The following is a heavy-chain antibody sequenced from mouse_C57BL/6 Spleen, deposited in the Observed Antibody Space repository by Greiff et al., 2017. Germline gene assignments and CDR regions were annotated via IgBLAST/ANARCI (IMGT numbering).Heavy chain of an antibody. CDR2: IRNKANGYTT. D-gene: IGHD1-1*01. Sequence: EVNVVESGGGLVQPGGSLSLSCAASGFTFTDYYMSWVRQPPGKALEWLGFIRNKANGYTTEYSASVKGRFTIARDNSQSILYRQMNALRAEDSATYYSARYYYGSSVYYAMDYWGQGTSGTVSS. V-gene: IGHV7-3*01. CDR3: ARYYYGSSVYYAMDY. J-gene: IGHJ4*01. CDR1: GFTFTDYY.